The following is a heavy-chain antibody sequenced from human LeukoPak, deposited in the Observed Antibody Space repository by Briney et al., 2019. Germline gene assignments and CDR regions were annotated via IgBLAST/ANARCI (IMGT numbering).Heavy chain of an antibody. CDR1: GFNFSSYW. CDR2: IKQDGNKK. V-gene: IGHV3-7*01. CDR3: ARDPHDYDILTGSQKDDY. J-gene: IGHJ4*02. D-gene: IGHD3-9*01. Sequence: QSGGSLRLSCAASGFNFSSYWMSWVRQAPGKGLEWMANIKQDGNKKYYVDSVKGRFTISRDNAKNSLYLQMNSLRAEDTAVYYCARDPHDYDILTGSQKDDYWGQGTLVTVSS.